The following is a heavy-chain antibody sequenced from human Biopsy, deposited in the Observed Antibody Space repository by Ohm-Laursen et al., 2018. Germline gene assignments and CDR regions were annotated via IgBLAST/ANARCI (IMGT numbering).Heavy chain of an antibody. CDR3: ATKLTGYFHH. D-gene: IGHD3-9*01. CDR1: GGTFSNYG. Sequence: ASVKVSCNAPGGTFSNYGVNWVRQAPGQGLEWLGGNIPILGTGNYAQKFQDRVTVAADTSTSTATMELRSLRSDDTAVYYRATKLTGYFHHWGQGTLVIVSS. CDR2: NIPILGTG. V-gene: IGHV1-69*06. J-gene: IGHJ1*01.